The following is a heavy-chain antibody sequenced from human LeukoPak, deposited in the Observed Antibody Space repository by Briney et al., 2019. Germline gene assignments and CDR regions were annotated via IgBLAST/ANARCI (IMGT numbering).Heavy chain of an antibody. CDR3: ARAVSVYSSGWTEDAFDI. Sequence: SETLSLTCAVYGGSYSGYYWSWIRQPPGKGLEWIGEINHSGSTNNNPSLKSRVTISVDTSKNQFSLKLSSVTAADTAVYYCARAVSVYSSGWTEDAFDIWGQGTMVTVSS. V-gene: IGHV4-34*01. D-gene: IGHD6-19*01. J-gene: IGHJ3*02. CDR1: GGSYSGYY. CDR2: INHSGST.